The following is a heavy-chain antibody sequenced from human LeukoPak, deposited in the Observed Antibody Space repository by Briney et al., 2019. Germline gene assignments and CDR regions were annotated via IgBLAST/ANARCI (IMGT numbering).Heavy chain of an antibody. CDR1: GYTFTSYD. J-gene: IGHJ6*02. CDR3: ARGAGDSSSWLPEWGYYYYGMDA. V-gene: IGHV1-8*01. CDR2: MNPNSGNT. D-gene: IGHD6-13*01. Sequence: ASVKVSCTASGYTFTSYDINWVRQATGQGLEWVGWMNPNSGNTGYAQKFQGRVTMTRNTSISTAYMELSSLRSEDTAVYYCARGAGDSSSWLPEWGYYYYGMDAWGQGTTVTVSS.